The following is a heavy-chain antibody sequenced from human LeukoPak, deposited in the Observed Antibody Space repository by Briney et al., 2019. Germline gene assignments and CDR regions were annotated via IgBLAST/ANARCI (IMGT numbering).Heavy chain of an antibody. V-gene: IGHV4-38-2*02. CDR1: GYSISSGYY. CDR2: SYHSGST. Sequence: SETLSLTCTVSGYSISSGYYWGWIRQPPGKGLEWIGSSYHSGSTYYNPSLRSRVTISVDTSKNQFSLKLSSVTAADTAVYYCARVHYYGSGTSHGAFDIWGQGTMVTVSS. D-gene: IGHD3-10*01. CDR3: ARVHYYGSGTSHGAFDI. J-gene: IGHJ3*02.